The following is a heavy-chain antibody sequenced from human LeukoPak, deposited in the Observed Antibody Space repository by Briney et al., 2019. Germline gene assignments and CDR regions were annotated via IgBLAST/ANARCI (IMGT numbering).Heavy chain of an antibody. CDR2: MNPNSGNT. Sequence: ASVKVSCKASGYTFTSYDINWVRQATGQALEGMGWMNPNSGNTGYAQKFQGRVTMTRNTSINTAYMEVSSLRSEDTAVYYCARRVASSGTPLGYWGQGTLVTVSS. J-gene: IGHJ4*02. D-gene: IGHD3-22*01. CDR1: GYTFTSYD. CDR3: ARRVASSGTPLGY. V-gene: IGHV1-8*01.